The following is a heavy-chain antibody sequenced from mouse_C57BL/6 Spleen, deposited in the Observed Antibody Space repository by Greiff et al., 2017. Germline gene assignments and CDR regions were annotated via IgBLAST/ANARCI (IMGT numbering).Heavy chain of an antibody. J-gene: IGHJ3*01. D-gene: IGHD3-2*02. CDR3: ARSGPQDSSGPPFAY. CDR2: INPNNGGT. CDR1: GYTFTDYY. Sequence: EVKLQQSGPELVKPGASVKISCKASGYTFTDYYMNWVKQSHGKSLEWIGDINPNNGGTSYNQKFKGKATLTVDKSSSTAYMELRSLTSEDSAVYYCARSGPQDSSGPPFAYWGQGTLVTVSA. V-gene: IGHV1-26*01.